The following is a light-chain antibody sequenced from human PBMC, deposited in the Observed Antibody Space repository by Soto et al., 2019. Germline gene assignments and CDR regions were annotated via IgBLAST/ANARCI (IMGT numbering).Light chain of an antibody. CDR3: KHNNSHWT. V-gene: IGKV1-5*01. Sequence: DIEMTQSPSTLSSSLGDRVTITCRASHSISSGWAWYKQKPGKAPNLLIYDASTLESGVQSRFSGSGSGTEFTLTIRSLQPDDFETYDCKHNNSHWTCGQGTQVDIK. CDR2: DAS. CDR1: HSISSG. J-gene: IGKJ1*01.